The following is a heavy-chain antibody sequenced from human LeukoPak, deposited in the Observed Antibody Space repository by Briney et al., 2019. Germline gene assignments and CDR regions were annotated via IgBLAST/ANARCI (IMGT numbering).Heavy chain of an antibody. J-gene: IGHJ5*02. Sequence: SETLSLTCAVYGGSFSGYYWSWIRQPPGKGLEWIGEINHSGSTNYNPSLKSRVTISVDTSKNQFSLKLTSVTAADTAVYYCARDGYSSGGDGYWFDPWGQGTLVTVSS. D-gene: IGHD6-19*01. V-gene: IGHV4-34*09. CDR3: ARDGYSSGGDGYWFDP. CDR2: INHSGST. CDR1: GGSFSGYY.